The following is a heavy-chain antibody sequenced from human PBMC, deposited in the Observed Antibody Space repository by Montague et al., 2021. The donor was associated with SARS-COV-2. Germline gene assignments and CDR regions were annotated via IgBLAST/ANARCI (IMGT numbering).Heavy chain of an antibody. CDR1: GFTFSSYA. CDR2: IYSGGSST. Sequence: SLRLSCPASGFTFSSYAMSWVRQAPGKGLEWVSVIYSGGSSTYYADSVKARFTISRDNSKNTLYLQMNSLRAEDTAVYYCAKDPHYDFWSGYYFDYWGQGTRGTGSS. V-gene: IGHV3-23*03. J-gene: IGHJ4*02. D-gene: IGHD3-3*01. CDR3: AKDPHYDFWSGYYFDY.